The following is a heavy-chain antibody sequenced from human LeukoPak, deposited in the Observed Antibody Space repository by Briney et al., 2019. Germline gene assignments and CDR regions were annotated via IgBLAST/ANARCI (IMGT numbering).Heavy chain of an antibody. V-gene: IGHV4-34*01. Sequence: SETLSLTCAVYGGSFSGYYWSWIRQPPGKGLEWIGEINHSGSTNYNPSLKSRVTISVDTSKNQFSLKLSSVTAADTAVYYCARVYYSSTSCYGDYWGQGTLVTVSP. CDR3: ARVYYSSTSCYGDY. CDR1: GGSFSGYY. D-gene: IGHD2-2*01. J-gene: IGHJ4*02. CDR2: INHSGST.